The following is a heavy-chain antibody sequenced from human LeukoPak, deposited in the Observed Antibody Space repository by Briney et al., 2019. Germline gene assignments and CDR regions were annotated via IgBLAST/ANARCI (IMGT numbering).Heavy chain of an antibody. CDR1: GYTFTGYY. J-gene: IGHJ5*02. D-gene: IGHD2-2*01. CDR2: INPNSGGT. V-gene: IGHV1-2*02. Sequence: GASVKVSCKASGYTFTGYYMHWVRQAPGQGLEWMGWINPNSGGTNYAQKFQGRVTMTRDTSISTAYMELSRLRSDDTAVYYCARVVGVCSSTSCPYNWFDPWGQGTLVTVSS. CDR3: ARVVGVCSSTSCPYNWFDP.